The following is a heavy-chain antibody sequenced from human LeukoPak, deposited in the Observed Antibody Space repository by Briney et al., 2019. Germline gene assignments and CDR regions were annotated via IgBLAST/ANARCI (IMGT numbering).Heavy chain of an antibody. Sequence: SETLSLTCTVSGNSISSGDNYWSWIRQPAGKGLEWIGRIYTSGSTNYNPSLKSRVTISGDTSKNQFSLRLSSVTAADTAVYYCARASYSYDINGWVPFDYWGQGSQVTVSS. CDR1: GNSISSGDNY. D-gene: IGHD3-22*01. CDR2: IYTSGST. CDR3: ARASYSYDINGWVPFDY. J-gene: IGHJ4*02. V-gene: IGHV4-61*02.